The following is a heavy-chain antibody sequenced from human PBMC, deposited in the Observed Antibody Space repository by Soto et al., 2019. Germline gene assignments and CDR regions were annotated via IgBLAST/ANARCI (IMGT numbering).Heavy chain of an antibody. CDR1: GYTFANDW. Sequence: ELLQVSWNGCGYTFANDWSNWVRQMPGKGLEWMGRIDPSDSYTNYSPSFQGHVAISCDKSINTAYLNLTSLKASDTAMYYCARHPPEGLAMDVWGHGTTVTGYS. CDR2: IDPSDSYT. J-gene: IGHJ6*02. V-gene: IGHV5-10-1*01. CDR3: ARHPPEGLAMDV.